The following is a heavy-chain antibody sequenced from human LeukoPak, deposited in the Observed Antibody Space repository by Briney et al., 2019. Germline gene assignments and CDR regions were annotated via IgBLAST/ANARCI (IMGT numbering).Heavy chain of an antibody. J-gene: IGHJ4*02. Sequence: SETLSLTCTVSGGSISSSSYYWGWIRQPPGKGLEWIGSIYYSGSTYYNLSLKSRVTISVDTSKNQFSLKLSSVTAADTAVYYCARHQGDFFDYWGQGTLVTVSS. V-gene: IGHV4-39*01. CDR3: ARHQGDFFDY. D-gene: IGHD2-21*01. CDR2: IYYSGST. CDR1: GGSISSSSYY.